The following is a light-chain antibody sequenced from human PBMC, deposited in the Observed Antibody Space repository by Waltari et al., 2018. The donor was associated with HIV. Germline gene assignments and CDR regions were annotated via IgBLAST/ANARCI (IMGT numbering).Light chain of an antibody. J-gene: IGLJ3*02. CDR3: AAWDDSLNGWV. Sequence: QSVLTQPPSASGTPGQRVTISCSGRSSNLGSDTVPWYQQLPGTAPKLLIYSNNQRPSGVPDRFSGAKSGTSASLAISGLQSEDEADYYCAAWDDSLNGWVFGGGTKLTVL. CDR2: SNN. CDR1: SSNLGSDT. V-gene: IGLV1-44*01.